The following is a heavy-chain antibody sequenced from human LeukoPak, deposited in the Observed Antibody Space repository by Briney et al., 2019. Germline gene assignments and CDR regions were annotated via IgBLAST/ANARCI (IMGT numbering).Heavy chain of an antibody. CDR3: ARHAFLVVIKGDAFDI. J-gene: IGHJ3*02. Sequence: EASVKVSCKGSGYTFTSYGISWVRQAPGQGREWMGWISAYNGNTNYAQKLQGRVTMTTDTSTSTAYMELRSLRSDDTAVYYCARHAFLVVIKGDAFDIWGQGTMVTVSS. D-gene: IGHD3-22*01. V-gene: IGHV1-18*01. CDR2: ISAYNGNT. CDR1: GYTFTSYG.